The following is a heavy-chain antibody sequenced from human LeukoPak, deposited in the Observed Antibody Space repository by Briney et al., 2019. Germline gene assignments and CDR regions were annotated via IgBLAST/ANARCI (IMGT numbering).Heavy chain of an antibody. V-gene: IGHV4-39*01. CDR2: IYFSVT. Sequence: SETLSLTCTVSGDSISSSSYYWGWDRQPPGKGREWIASIYFSVTYYNASLKRGVTISGDTSKNKFSMNMSSVTAADTAVYYCASRPFLWGFAYWGQGTLVTVSS. J-gene: IGHJ4*02. CDR3: ASRPFLWGFAY. CDR1: GDSISSSSYY. D-gene: IGHD3-16*01.